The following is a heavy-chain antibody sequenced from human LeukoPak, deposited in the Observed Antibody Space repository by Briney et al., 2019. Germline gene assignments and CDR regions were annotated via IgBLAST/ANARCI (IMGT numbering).Heavy chain of an antibody. V-gene: IGHV3-73*01. J-gene: IGHJ4*02. CDR2: IRSKANSYAT. D-gene: IGHD6-6*01. CDR1: GFTFSGSA. CDR3: TRPGIAAHPLDY. Sequence: PGGSLRLSCAASGFTFSGSAMHWVRQASGKGLEWVGRIRSKANSYATAYAASVKGRFTISRDDSKNTAYLQMNSLKTEDTAVYYCTRPGIAAHPLDYWGQGTLVTVSS.